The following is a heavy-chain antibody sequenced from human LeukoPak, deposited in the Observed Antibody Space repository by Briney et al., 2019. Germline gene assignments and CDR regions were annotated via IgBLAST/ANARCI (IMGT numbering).Heavy chain of an antibody. Sequence: SETLSLTCDVSGGSISTYYWSRIRQPPGKGLEWIGYNYNSGTTNYNPSLRSRVTVSVDRSKNQFSLRLTSVTAADTAVYYCARERASAGPHFDHWGRGILVTVSS. CDR3: ARERASAGPHFDH. D-gene: IGHD6-13*01. CDR2: NYNSGTT. CDR1: GGSISTYY. J-gene: IGHJ4*02. V-gene: IGHV4-59*01.